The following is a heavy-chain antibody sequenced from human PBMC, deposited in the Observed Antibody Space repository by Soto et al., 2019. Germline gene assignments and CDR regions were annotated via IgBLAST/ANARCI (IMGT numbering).Heavy chain of an antibody. V-gene: IGHV3-64D*06. CDR1: GFTFSIYA. CDR2: ISTNGGST. Sequence: GSLRLSCSASGFTFSIYAMHWVRQAPGKGLEYVSSISTNGGSTHYADSVKGRFTISRDNSKNTQYLQMSSLRADDTAVYYCVKGEYYYDSSGYYPFDYWGQGTLVTVSS. D-gene: IGHD3-22*01. CDR3: VKGEYYYDSSGYYPFDY. J-gene: IGHJ4*02.